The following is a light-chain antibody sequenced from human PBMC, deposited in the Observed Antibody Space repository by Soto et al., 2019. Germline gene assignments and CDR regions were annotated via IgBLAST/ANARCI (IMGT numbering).Light chain of an antibody. J-gene: IGLJ1*01. CDR1: SSDVGGYNY. V-gene: IGLV2-14*01. CDR2: EVS. Sequence: QSALTQPASVSGSPGQSITISCTGTSSDVGGYNYVSWYQQHPGQAPKLMIYEVSNRPSGVSNRFSGSKSGNTASLTISGLQAEDEDDYYCSSYTGSSALDVFGTGTKLTVL. CDR3: SSYTGSSALDV.